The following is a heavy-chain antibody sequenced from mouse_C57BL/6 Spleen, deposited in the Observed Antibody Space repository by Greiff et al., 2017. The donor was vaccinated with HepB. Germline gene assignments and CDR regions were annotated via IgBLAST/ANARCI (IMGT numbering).Heavy chain of an antibody. CDR3: ARRGEGNAMDY. CDR2: INPSSGYT. J-gene: IGHJ4*01. CDR1: GYTFTSYW. V-gene: IGHV1-7*01. Sequence: VQLQQSGAELAKPGASVKLSRKASGYTFTSYWMHWVKKRPGQGLEWIGYINPSSGYTKYNQKFKDKATLTADKSSSTAYMQLRSLTYEDSAVYYCARRGEGNAMDYWGQGTSVTVSS.